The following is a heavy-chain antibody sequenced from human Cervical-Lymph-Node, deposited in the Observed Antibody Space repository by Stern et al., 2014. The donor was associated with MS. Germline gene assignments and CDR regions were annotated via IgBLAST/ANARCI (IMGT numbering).Heavy chain of an antibody. D-gene: IGHD2-2*01. CDR3: AKICSSTTSNGVDY. CDR1: GFNFSTYG. J-gene: IGHJ4*02. CDR2: MSNDGSKK. V-gene: IGHV3-30*18. Sequence: VQLVESGGGVVQPGRSLRLSCAASGFNFSTYGMHWVRQAPGKGVEWVAIMSNDGSKKYYAASVKGRFTISRDNAKNTLYLQMNTLRPEDTAVYYCAKICSSTTSNGVDYWGQGTLVIVPS.